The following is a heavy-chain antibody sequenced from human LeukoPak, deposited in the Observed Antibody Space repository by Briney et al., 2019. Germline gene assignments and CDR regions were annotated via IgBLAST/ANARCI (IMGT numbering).Heavy chain of an antibody. D-gene: IGHD3-10*01. CDR1: GGSISSGAYY. CDR2: IYDSGST. J-gene: IGHJ5*02. V-gene: IGHV4-31*03. Sequence: NSSQTLSLTCTVSGGSISSGAYYWSWIRQHPGKGLEWIGYIYDSGSTYYNPSLKSRVTISVDTSKNLFSLRLNSVTAADTAVYYCARDRVAGRFDPWGQGTLVTVSS. CDR3: ARDRVAGRFDP.